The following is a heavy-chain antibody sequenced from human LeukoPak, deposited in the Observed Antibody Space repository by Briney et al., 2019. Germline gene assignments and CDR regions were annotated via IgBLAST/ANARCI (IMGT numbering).Heavy chain of an antibody. CDR3: AKDPVLMVYANNNWFDP. D-gene: IGHD2-8*01. J-gene: IGHJ5*02. CDR2: IYHSGST. V-gene: IGHV4-38-2*02. Sequence: SETLSLTCTVSGYSISSGYYWGWIRQPPGKGLEWIGSIYHSGSTYYNPSLKSRVTISVDTSKNQFSLKLSSVTAADTAVYYCAKDPVLMVYANNNWFDPWGQGTLVTVSS. CDR1: GYSISSGYY.